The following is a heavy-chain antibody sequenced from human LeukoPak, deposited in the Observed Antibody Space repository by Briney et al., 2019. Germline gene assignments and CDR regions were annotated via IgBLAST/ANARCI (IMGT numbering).Heavy chain of an antibody. CDR1: RYTFTSYY. CDR2: INPSGGST. J-gene: IGHJ3*02. V-gene: IGHV1-46*01. Sequence: ASVKVSCKASRYTFTSYYMHWVRQAPGQGLEWMGIINPSGGSTSYAQKFQGRVTMTRDTSTSTVYMELSSLRSEDTAVYYCARWGGYSYGYGAFDIRGQGTMVTVSS. D-gene: IGHD5-18*01. CDR3: ARWGGYSYGYGAFDI.